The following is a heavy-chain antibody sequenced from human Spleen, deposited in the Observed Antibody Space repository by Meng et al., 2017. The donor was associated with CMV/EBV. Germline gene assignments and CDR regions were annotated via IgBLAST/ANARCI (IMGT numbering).Heavy chain of an antibody. V-gene: IGHV3-43D*03. CDR3: AKDIAAAGTGLEN. Sequence: GESLKISCAASGFTFDDYAMHWVRQAPGKGLEWVSLIRWDGGSTYYADSVKGRFTISRDNSKNSLYLQMNSLRAEDTALYYCAKDIAAAGTGLENWGQGTLVTVSS. CDR1: GFTFDDYA. CDR2: IRWDGGST. D-gene: IGHD6-13*01. J-gene: IGHJ4*02.